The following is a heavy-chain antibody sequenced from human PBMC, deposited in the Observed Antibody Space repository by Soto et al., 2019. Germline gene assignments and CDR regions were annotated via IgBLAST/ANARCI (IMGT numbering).Heavy chain of an antibody. CDR1: GFTLSGFD. V-gene: IGHV3-73*01. CDR3: SRRHCSGGGCYSDFDF. D-gene: IGHD2-15*01. Sequence: EVQLVESGGGLVQPVGSLKLSCAASGFTLSGFDLHWVRQASGEGLEWIGRIKTKVESYATEYAASVKGRFSISRDDSKNTAYLEMNSPETEDTAIYYCSRRHCSGGGCYSDFDFWGQGSLVTVSS. CDR2: IKTKVESYAT. J-gene: IGHJ4*02.